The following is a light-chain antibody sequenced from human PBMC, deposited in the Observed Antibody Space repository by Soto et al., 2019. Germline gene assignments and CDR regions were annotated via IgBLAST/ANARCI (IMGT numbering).Light chain of an antibody. V-gene: IGKV1-39*01. Sequence: DIQMTQSPSSLSASVGDRVTITCRASQSISSYVNWYQQKPGKAPKLLISAASSLQSGVPSRFSGSGSGTDFTLTISSLQPEDFATYYCQQSYSTPRFTFGPGTKVDIK. CDR3: QQSYSTPRFT. CDR1: QSISSY. J-gene: IGKJ3*01. CDR2: AAS.